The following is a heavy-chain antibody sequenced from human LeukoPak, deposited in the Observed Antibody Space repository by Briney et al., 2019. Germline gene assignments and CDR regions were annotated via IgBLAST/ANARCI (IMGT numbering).Heavy chain of an antibody. CDR1: GFTFSNFA. CDR2: ISGSGSST. V-gene: IGHV3-23*01. CDR3: ARHVAVLPAPRNYYFDY. J-gene: IGHJ4*02. D-gene: IGHD2-2*01. Sequence: RSGGSPRLSCAASGFTFSNFAMSWVRQAPGKGLEWVSSISGSGSSTYYADSVKGRFTISRDNSKNTLYLQMNSLRAEDTAVYYCARHVAVLPAPRNYYFDYWGQGILVTVSS.